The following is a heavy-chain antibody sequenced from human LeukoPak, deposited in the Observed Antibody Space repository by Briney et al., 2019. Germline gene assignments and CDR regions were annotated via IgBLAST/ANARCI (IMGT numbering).Heavy chain of an antibody. D-gene: IGHD6-13*01. J-gene: IGHJ4*02. CDR1: GFTVSSNY. CDR2: IYSGGST. Sequence: GGSLRLSCAASGFTVSSNYMSWVRQAPGKGLEWVSVIYSGGSTYYADSVKGRFTISRDNSKNTLYLQMNSLRAEDTAVYYCARAGSYSSSWYPDYWGQGTLVTVSS. CDR3: ARAGSYSSSWYPDY. V-gene: IGHV3-53*01.